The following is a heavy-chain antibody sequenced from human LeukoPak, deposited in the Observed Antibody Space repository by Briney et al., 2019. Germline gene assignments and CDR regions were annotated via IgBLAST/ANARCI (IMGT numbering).Heavy chain of an antibody. CDR2: IYYSGST. D-gene: IGHD1-26*01. V-gene: IGHV4-59*01. CDR3: ARTDSGSAIGY. J-gene: IGHJ4*02. Sequence: KPSETLSLTCTVSGGSISSYYWSWIRQPPGKGLEWIGYIYYSGSTNYNPSLKSRVTISVNSSKNQFSLKLSSVTAADTAVHYCARTDSGSAIGYWGQGTLVTVSS. CDR1: GGSISSYY.